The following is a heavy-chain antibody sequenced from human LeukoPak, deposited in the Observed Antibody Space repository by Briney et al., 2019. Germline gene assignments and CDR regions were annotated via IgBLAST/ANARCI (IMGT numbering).Heavy chain of an antibody. CDR1: GGSISSYY. D-gene: IGHD3-22*01. V-gene: IGHV4-59*12. Sequence: SETLSLTCTVSGGSISSYYWSWIRQPPGKGLEWIGYIYYSGSTNYNPSLKSRVTISVDTSKNQFSLKLSSVTAADTAVYYCARGIYYDSSGYYLRYWFDPWGQGTLVTVSS. J-gene: IGHJ5*02. CDR3: ARGIYYDSSGYYLRYWFDP. CDR2: IYYSGST.